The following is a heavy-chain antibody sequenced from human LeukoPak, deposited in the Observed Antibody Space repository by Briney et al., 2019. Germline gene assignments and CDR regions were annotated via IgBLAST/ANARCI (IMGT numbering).Heavy chain of an antibody. V-gene: IGHV3-33*01. J-gene: IGHJ4*02. Sequence: GGSLRLSCAASGFTFSYFGMHWVRQAPGKGLEWVAAIWYAGSHKFYIDSVKGRFTISRDNSKNTLYLQMSSLRAGDTAVYYCARDVETALRITTQIKPFDYWGQGTLVTVSS. CDR1: GFTFSYFG. CDR3: ARDVETALRITTQIKPFDY. CDR2: IWYAGSHK. D-gene: IGHD5-18*01.